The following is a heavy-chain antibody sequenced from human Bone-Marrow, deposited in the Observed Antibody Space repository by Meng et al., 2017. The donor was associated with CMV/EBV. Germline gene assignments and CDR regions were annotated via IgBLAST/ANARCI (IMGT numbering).Heavy chain of an antibody. CDR1: GFTFNNFA. V-gene: IGHV3-23*03. Sequence: GEFLKISCATSGFTFNNFAMSWVRQVPGKGLEWVSLIYSGGSSTAYADSVRGRFTITRDYPKNTLYLQMNSLRAEDTAIYYCARARYTAMMTYLDYWGQGNLV. CDR2: IYSGGSST. CDR3: ARARYTAMMTYLDY. D-gene: IGHD5-18*01. J-gene: IGHJ4*02.